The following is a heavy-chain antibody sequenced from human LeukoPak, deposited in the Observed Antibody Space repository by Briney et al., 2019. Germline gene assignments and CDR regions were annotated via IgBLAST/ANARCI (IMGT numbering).Heavy chain of an antibody. J-gene: IGHJ4*02. CDR1: GFIFSTSS. V-gene: IGHV3-64D*06. Sequence: GGFLRLSCSASGFIFSTSSIHWVRQAPGKGLEHVSAISGDGHSTYYADSVKGRFTISRDNSKNTLYLQMSSLRPEDTAVYYCAKAGPGYCSSSSCYNFDYWGQGTLVTVSS. CDR3: AKAGPGYCSSSSCYNFDY. CDR2: ISGDGHST. D-gene: IGHD2-2*03.